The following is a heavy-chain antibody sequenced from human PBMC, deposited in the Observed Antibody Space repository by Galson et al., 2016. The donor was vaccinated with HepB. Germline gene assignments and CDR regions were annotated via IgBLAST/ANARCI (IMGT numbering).Heavy chain of an antibody. V-gene: IGHV3-74*01. D-gene: IGHD3-10*01. CDR2: INSDGSST. CDR3: ASSVRGSGSPPGGY. Sequence: LRLPCAASGFTLSSYWMSWVRQAPGKGLEWVSRINSDGSSTGFADSVKGRFTISRDNAKNTLYLQMNSLRAEDTAVYYCASSVRGSGSPPGGYWGQGTLVTVSS. J-gene: IGHJ4*02. CDR1: GFTLSSYW.